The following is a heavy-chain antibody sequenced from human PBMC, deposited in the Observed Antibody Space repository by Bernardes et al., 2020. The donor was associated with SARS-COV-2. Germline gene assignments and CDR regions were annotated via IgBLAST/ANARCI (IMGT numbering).Heavy chain of an antibody. V-gene: IGHV4-59*01. Sequence: SETLSLTCTVSGGSIGSYYWAWIRQPPGKGLEWIGYIYYSGSTNYNPSLKSRVTISVDRSQNQFSLNLSSVTPADTAVYYCARHLAHLVRRGFDLWGRGTLVTVSS. J-gene: IGHJ2*01. CDR2: IYYSGST. CDR3: ARHLAHLVRRGFDL. CDR1: GGSIGSYY. D-gene: IGHD3-10*01.